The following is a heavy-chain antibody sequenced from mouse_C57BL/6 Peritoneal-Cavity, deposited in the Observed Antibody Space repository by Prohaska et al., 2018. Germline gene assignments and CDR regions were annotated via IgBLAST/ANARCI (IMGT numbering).Heavy chain of an antibody. CDR2: SRKKDNDYTI. CDR1: GFTFSDFY. Sequence: EVKLVESGGGLVQSGRSLRLSCATSGFTFSDFYMEWVRQAPGKGLEWIAASRKKDNDYTIEYSASVKGRFIVSRDTSQSILYLQMNALRAEDTAIYYCARGKEDYFDYWGQGTTLTVSS. V-gene: IGHV7-1*01. J-gene: IGHJ2*01. CDR3: ARGKEDYFDY.